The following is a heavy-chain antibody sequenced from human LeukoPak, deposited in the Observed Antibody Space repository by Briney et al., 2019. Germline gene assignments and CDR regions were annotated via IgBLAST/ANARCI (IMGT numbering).Heavy chain of an antibody. CDR1: GFTFSSYW. CDR2: INSDGSST. CDR3: ARVSSGRQWVPFDY. J-gene: IGHJ4*02. D-gene: IGHD6-19*01. Sequence: PGGSLRLSCEASGFTFSSYWMHWVRQVPGKGLVWVSRINSDGSSTSYADSAKGRFTISRDNSKNTLYLQMNSLKAEDTAVYHCARVSSGRQWVPFDYWGQGTLVTVSS. V-gene: IGHV3-74*01.